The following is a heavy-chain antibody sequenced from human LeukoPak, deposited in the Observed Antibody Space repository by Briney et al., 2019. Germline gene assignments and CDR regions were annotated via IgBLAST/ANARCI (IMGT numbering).Heavy chain of an antibody. D-gene: IGHD2-2*01. CDR1: GFTFSSYA. CDR3: AKGCLVVPAATLND. J-gene: IGHJ4*02. V-gene: IGHV3-23*01. CDR2: ISGSGGST. Sequence: GGSLRLSCAASGFTFSSYAMSWVRQAPGKGLEWVSAISGSGGSTYYADSVKGRFTISRDNSKNPLYLQMNTLRAEDTAVYYCAKGCLVVPAATLNDWGQGTLVTVSS.